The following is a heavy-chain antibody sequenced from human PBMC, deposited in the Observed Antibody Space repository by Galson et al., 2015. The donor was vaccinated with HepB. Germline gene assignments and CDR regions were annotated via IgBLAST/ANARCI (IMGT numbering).Heavy chain of an antibody. CDR1: GFTFSSYA. CDR3: ARVYDCGGDCSAFDY. CDR2: ISYDGSNK. D-gene: IGHD2-21*01. J-gene: IGHJ4*02. Sequence: SLRLSCAASGFTFSSYAMHWVRQAPGKGLEWVAVISYDGSNKYYADSVKGRFTISRDNSKNTLYLQMNSLRAEDTAVYYCARVYDCGGDCSAFDYWGQGTLVTVSS. V-gene: IGHV3-30-3*01.